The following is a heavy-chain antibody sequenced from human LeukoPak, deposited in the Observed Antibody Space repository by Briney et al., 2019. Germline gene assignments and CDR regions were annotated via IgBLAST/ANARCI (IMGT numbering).Heavy chain of an antibody. CDR2: ISSSGSSI. V-gene: IGHV3-21*01. CDR3: ARDPGDRTGYYRAFDY. CDR1: GFTFSSYG. J-gene: IGHJ4*02. Sequence: PGGSLRLSCAASGFTFSSYGMHWVRQAPGKGLEWVSSISSSGSSIYYADSLKGRLTISRDNAKNSLYLQMNSLRAEDTAVYYCARDPGDRTGYYRAFDYWGQGTLVTVSS. D-gene: IGHD3-22*01.